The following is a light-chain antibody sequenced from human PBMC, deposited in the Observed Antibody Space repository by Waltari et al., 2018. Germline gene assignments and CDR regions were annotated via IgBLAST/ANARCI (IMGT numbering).Light chain of an antibody. V-gene: IGKV3-20*01. CDR2: GAS. CDR1: ERVMRA. Sequence: EIVLTQSPDTLSLTVGERATVSCRASERVMRALAWYQQKPGQAPRLLIYGASTRATGIPDRFSGSGSGTDFSLTISRLEPDDFAVYYCQHYLRLPVTFGQGTTVEI. CDR3: QHYLRLPVT. J-gene: IGKJ1*01.